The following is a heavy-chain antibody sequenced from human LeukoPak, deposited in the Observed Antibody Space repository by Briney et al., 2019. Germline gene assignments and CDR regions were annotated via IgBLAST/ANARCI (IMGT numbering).Heavy chain of an antibody. CDR1: GYTLTELS. V-gene: IGHV1-24*01. Sequence: ASVKVSCKVSGYTLTELSMHWVRQAPGKGLEWMGGFDPEDGETIYAQKFQGRVTMTEDTSTDTAYMELSSLRSEGTAVYYCATSPLATQWLRCHYWGQGTLVTVSS. CDR3: ATSPLATQWLRCHY. D-gene: IGHD5-12*01. J-gene: IGHJ4*02. CDR2: FDPEDGET.